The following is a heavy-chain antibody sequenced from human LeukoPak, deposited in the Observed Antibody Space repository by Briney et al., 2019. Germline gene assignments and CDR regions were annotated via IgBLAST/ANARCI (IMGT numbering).Heavy chain of an antibody. J-gene: IGHJ5*02. Sequence: SVTVSFKASGGTFSNYVINWVRQAPGQGLEWMGGRIPIFDTRNYAQKFQGRVIFTTDESSNTAYMELASLRSEDTAVYYCARVPQWEMMYNYFDPWGQGTLVTVSS. CDR1: GGTFSNYV. CDR3: ARVPQWEMMYNYFDP. D-gene: IGHD5-24*01. CDR2: RIPIFDTR. V-gene: IGHV1-69*05.